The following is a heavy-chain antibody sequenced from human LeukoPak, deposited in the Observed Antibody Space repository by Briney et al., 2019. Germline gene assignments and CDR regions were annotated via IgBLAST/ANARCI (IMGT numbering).Heavy chain of an antibody. CDR2: IIPIFGAT. J-gene: IGHJ6*03. Sequence: SVKVSCKASGGSFSNYAITWVRQAPGQGLDWMGRIIPIFGATTYAQKFQGRVTITADMGSSTAYLELTGLTSEDTALYFCAKQGAVRQDYYMDVWGNGTTVIVSS. V-gene: IGHV1-69*06. CDR1: GGSFSNYA. D-gene: IGHD3-16*01. CDR3: AKQGAVRQDYYMDV.